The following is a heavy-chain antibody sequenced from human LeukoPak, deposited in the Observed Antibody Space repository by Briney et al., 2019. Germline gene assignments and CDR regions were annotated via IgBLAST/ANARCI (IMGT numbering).Heavy chain of an antibody. J-gene: IGHJ6*03. CDR1: GFTFSGSA. CDR2: IRSKANSYAT. CDR3: TRLGTNYYGSGRTYYYYMDV. Sequence: GGSLRLSCAASGFTFSGSAMHWVRQASGKGLEWVGRIRSKANSYATAYAASVKGRFTISRNDSKNTAYLQMNSLKTEDTAVYYCTRLGTNYYGSGRTYYYYMDVWGKGTTVTISS. V-gene: IGHV3-73*01. D-gene: IGHD3-10*01.